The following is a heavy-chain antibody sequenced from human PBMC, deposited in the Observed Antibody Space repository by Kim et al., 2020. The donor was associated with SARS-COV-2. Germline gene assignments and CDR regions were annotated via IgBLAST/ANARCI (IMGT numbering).Heavy chain of an antibody. D-gene: IGHD1-26*01. CDR3: ARDRGIVAPDYYYYGMDV. CDR1: GYTFTSYG. CDR2: ISAYNGNT. Sequence: ASVKVSCKASGYTFTSYGISWVRQAPGQGLEWMGWISAYNGNTNYAQKLQGRVTMTTDTSTSTAYMELRSLRSDDTAVYYCARDRGIVAPDYYYYGMDVWCQGTTVTVSS. V-gene: IGHV1-18*04. J-gene: IGHJ6*02.